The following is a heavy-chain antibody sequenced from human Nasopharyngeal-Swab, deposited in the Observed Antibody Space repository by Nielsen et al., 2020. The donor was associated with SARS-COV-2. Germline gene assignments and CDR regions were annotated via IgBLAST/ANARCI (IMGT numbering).Heavy chain of an antibody. Sequence: GGSLRLSCAASGFTFSSYAMSWVRQAPGKGLEWVSAISGSGGSTYYADSVKGRFTFSRDNSKNTLYLQMNSLRAEDTAVYYCAKDTSLKIRYSSSSHFDYWGQGTLVTVSS. CDR3: AKDTSLKIRYSSSSHFDY. D-gene: IGHD6-6*01. CDR1: GFTFSSYA. V-gene: IGHV3-23*01. CDR2: ISGSGGST. J-gene: IGHJ4*02.